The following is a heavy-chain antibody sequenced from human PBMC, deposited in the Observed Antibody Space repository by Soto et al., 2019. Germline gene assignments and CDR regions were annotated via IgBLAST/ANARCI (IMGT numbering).Heavy chain of an antibody. CDR1: GFPFSSYA. J-gene: IGHJ4*02. D-gene: IGHD6-19*01. V-gene: IGHV3-23*01. CDR3: AKDRGNSGWGSIFEI. CDR2: ISGSASHI. Sequence: HLGGSLRLSCEVSGFPFSSYAMTWVRQAPGRGLEWVSVISGSASHIDYADSVRGRFIISRDNSKNTVFLQMNSLRAEDTATYHCAKDRGNSGWGSIFEIWGQGALFTVSS.